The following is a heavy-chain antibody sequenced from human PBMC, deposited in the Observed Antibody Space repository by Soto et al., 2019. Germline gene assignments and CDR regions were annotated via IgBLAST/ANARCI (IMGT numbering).Heavy chain of an antibody. V-gene: IGHV3-30*18. Sequence: GSLRLSCAASGVTFSNYGIHWVRQAPGKGLEWVAVISYDGSNRYYADSVKGRFTISRDNSKNTLYLQRNSLRAEDTAVYYCAKSMVRGITPLPYFDYWGQGTLVTVSS. J-gene: IGHJ4*02. D-gene: IGHD3-10*01. CDR1: GVTFSNYG. CDR3: AKSMVRGITPLPYFDY. CDR2: ISYDGSNR.